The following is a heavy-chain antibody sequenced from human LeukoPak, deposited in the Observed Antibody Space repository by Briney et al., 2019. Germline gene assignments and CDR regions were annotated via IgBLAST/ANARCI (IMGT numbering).Heavy chain of an antibody. CDR2: IYTYGSP. V-gene: IGHV4-61*02. CDR1: GGSISSGRYY. J-gene: IGHJ3*02. Sequence: SQTLSLTCTVSGGSISSGRYYWSWIRQPAGKGLEWLGRIYTYGSPNSNPSLKSRLTISVDTSKNQCSLKLSSVTAADTAVYYCARGGSGSFDAFDIWGQGTMVTVSS. CDR3: ARGGSGSFDAFDI. D-gene: IGHD3-10*01.